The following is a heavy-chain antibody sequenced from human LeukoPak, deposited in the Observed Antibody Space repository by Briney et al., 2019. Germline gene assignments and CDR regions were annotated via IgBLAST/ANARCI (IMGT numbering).Heavy chain of an antibody. J-gene: IGHJ4*02. CDR3: AKDAMAGTGTFDY. V-gene: IGHV3-23*01. Sequence: GGSLRLSCVASGFNFNNYAMSWVRQAPGKGLEWVSSISTTGGNTYYAHSVKGRFTISRDKSENTMFLQMNRLRAEDTAVYYCAKDAMAGTGTFDYWGQGTLVTVSS. CDR2: ISTTGGNT. D-gene: IGHD6-19*01. CDR1: GFNFNNYA.